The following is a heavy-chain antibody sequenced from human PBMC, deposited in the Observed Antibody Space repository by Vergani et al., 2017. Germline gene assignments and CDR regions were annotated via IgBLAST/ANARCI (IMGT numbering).Heavy chain of an antibody. V-gene: IGHV3-23*04. D-gene: IGHD5-12*01. Sequence: EVQVVESGGGLVQPGGSLRLSCAASGFIFSDHYMDWVRQAPGKGLEWVSTLSASDRRTHYADSVKGRFTISRDNSKNTLFLHMNSLRPEDTAVYYCTKGSRGYTGYFFDYWGQGTLATVSS. CDR3: TKGSRGYTGYFFDY. CDR2: LSASDRRT. J-gene: IGHJ4*02. CDR1: GFIFSDHY.